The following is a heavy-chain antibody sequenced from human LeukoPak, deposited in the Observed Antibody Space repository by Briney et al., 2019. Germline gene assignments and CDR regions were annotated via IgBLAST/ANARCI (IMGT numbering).Heavy chain of an antibody. D-gene: IGHD1-26*01. V-gene: IGHV3-30*03. Sequence: PGRSLRLSCAASGFTFSSYGMHWVRQAPGKGLEWVAVISYDGSNKYYADSVKGRFTISRDNSKNTLYLQMNSLRAEDAAVYYCARDPLRYSGTYVQVERDYWGQGTLVTVSS. CDR3: ARDPLRYSGTYVQVERDY. J-gene: IGHJ4*02. CDR1: GFTFSSYG. CDR2: ISYDGSNK.